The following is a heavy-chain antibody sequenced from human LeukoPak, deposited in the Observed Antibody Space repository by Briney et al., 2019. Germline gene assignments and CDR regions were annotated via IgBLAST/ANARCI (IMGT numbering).Heavy chain of an antibody. V-gene: IGHV3-33*06. J-gene: IGHJ3*01. Sequence: GRSLRLSCSASGFTFINFAMHWVRQAPGKGLEWVAIVWYDGTKKYYVDSVDGRFTISRDNSKNTLYLQMNSLRAEDTAVYYCAKEPQQWGQGTMVTVSA. CDR2: VWYDGTKK. CDR1: GFTFINFA. D-gene: IGHD2-2*01. CDR3: AKEPQQ.